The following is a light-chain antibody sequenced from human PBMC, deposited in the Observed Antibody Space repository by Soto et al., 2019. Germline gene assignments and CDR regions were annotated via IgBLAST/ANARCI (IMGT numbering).Light chain of an antibody. J-gene: IGLJ3*02. Sequence: QSALTQPASVSGSPGQSITISCTGTNSDVGSYNLVSWYQHHPGKAPKLMVYEGSRRPSGVSNRFSGSKSGNTASLTISGLQAEDEADYFCCSYPGTSGAHWVFGGGTKLTVL. V-gene: IGLV2-23*01. CDR1: NSDVGSYNL. CDR2: EGS. CDR3: CSYPGTSGAHWV.